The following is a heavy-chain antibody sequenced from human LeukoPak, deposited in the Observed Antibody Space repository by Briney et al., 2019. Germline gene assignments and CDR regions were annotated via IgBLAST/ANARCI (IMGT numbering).Heavy chain of an antibody. V-gene: IGHV4-39*01. Sequence: SETLSLTCTVSGGSISSSSYYWGWIRQPPGKGLEWIGSIYYSGSTYYNPSLKSRVTISVDTSKNQFSLKLSSVTAADTAVYYCARHLQRFIAAAGWFDPWGQGTLVTVSS. CDR2: IYYSGST. J-gene: IGHJ5*02. CDR3: ARHLQRFIAAAGWFDP. CDR1: GGSISSSSYY. D-gene: IGHD6-13*01.